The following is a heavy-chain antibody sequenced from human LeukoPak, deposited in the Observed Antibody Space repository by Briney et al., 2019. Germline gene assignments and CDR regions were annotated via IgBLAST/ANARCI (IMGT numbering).Heavy chain of an antibody. V-gene: IGHV1-2*02. D-gene: IGHD3-10*01. CDR2: INPNSGGT. J-gene: IGHJ4*02. CDR3: ARAPPITMVRGVDYFDY. Sequence: GASVKVSCKASGYTFTGYYMHWVRQAPGQGLEWMGWINPNSGGTNYAQKFQGRATMTRDTSISTAYMELSRLRSDDTAVYYCARAPPITMVRGVDYFDYWGQGTLVTVSS. CDR1: GYTFTGYY.